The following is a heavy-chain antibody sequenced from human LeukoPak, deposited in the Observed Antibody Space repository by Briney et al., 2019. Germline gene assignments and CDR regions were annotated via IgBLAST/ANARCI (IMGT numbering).Heavy chain of an antibody. CDR1: GGTFISYA. V-gene: IGHV1-2*06. CDR3: AISDSSSREFDS. CDR2: INPNSGGT. J-gene: IGHJ4*02. Sequence: ASVKVSCKASGGTFISYAFSWVRQAPGQGLEWMGRINPNSGGTKYAEKFQGRVTMTRDTSINTAYMELSRLRSDDTALYYCAISDSSSREFDSWGQGTLVTVSS. D-gene: IGHD6-13*01.